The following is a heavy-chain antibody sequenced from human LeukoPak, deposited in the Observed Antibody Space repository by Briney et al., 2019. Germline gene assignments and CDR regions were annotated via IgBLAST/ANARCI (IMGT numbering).Heavy chain of an antibody. J-gene: IGHJ5*02. D-gene: IGHD3-10*01. CDR2: INPSGGST. Sequence: VASVKVSCKASGYTFTSYYMHWVRQAPGQGLEWMGTINPSGGSTSYAQKFQGRVTMTRDMSTSTVYMELSSLRSEDTAVYYCARDLKELWFGELQVLLPPTSGWFDPWGQGTLVTVSS. CDR3: ARDLKELWFGELQVLLPPTSGWFDP. CDR1: GYTFTSYY. V-gene: IGHV1-46*01.